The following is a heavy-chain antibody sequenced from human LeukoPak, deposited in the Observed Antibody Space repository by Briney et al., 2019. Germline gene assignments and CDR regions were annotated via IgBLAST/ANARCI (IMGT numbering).Heavy chain of an antibody. J-gene: IGHJ4*02. V-gene: IGHV1-69*05. CDR2: TIPLFGTG. Sequence: ASVKVSCKASGGDFYSFGISWVRQAPGQGLEWMGGTIPLFGTGTSAQRFAGRAKMTTDGSTSTAYMELSGLTSEDTAVYYCARSGPKEFDVWGQGTLVTVSS. CDR3: ARSGPKEFDV. D-gene: IGHD1-26*01. CDR1: GGDFYSFG.